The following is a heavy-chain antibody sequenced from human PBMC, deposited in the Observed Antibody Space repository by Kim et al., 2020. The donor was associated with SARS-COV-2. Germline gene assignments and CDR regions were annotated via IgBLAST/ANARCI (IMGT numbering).Heavy chain of an antibody. CDR1: GFTFSDVG. CDR3: TSNYGFYYF. D-gene: IGHD3-16*01. Sequence: GGSLRLSCRTSGFTFSDVGMSWVRLAPGKGLEWVGFIRSRARGGTAEYAPAVRCRFTVARDDSKSNAQLQMDSPKTEDTAMYYSTSNYGFYYFWCQGSL. CDR2: IRSRARGGTA. V-gene: IGHV3-49*04. J-gene: IGHJ4*02.